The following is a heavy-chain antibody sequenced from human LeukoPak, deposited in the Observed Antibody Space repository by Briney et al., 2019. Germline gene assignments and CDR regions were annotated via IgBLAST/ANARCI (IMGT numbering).Heavy chain of an antibody. CDR3: ARVYGWFGPGHGASDI. Sequence: PGGSLRLSCAASGFTFDDYGMSWVRQAPGKGLEWVSGINWNGGSTGYADSVKGRFTISRDNAKNSLYLQMSSLRAEDTALYYCARVYGWFGPGHGASDIWGQGTMVTVSS. CDR2: INWNGGST. V-gene: IGHV3-20*04. D-gene: IGHD3-10*01. CDR1: GFTFDDYG. J-gene: IGHJ3*02.